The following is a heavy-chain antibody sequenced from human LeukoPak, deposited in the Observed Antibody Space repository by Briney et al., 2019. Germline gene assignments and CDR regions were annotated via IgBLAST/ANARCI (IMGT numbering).Heavy chain of an antibody. CDR2: ISRSGNT. D-gene: IGHD7-27*01. CDR3: ARDRNWGYSDY. Sequence: SETLSLTCTVSDYSISSAYYWGWIRQPPGKGLEWIGSISRSGNTYYNPSLKSRVTISIDTSKNQFSLKLSSVTAADTAIYYCARDRNWGYSDYWGQGTLVTVSS. CDR1: DYSISSAYY. V-gene: IGHV4-38-2*02. J-gene: IGHJ4*02.